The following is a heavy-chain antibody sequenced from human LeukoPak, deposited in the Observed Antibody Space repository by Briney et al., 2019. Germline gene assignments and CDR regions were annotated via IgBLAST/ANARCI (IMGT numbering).Heavy chain of an antibody. V-gene: IGHV3-74*01. D-gene: IGHD2/OR15-2a*01. Sequence: GGSLRLSCAASGNYWMHWVRQAPGKGLVWVSHINSDGSWTGYADSVKGRFTISKDNAKNTVPLQMNNLRAEDTAVYYCVTSYETYWGRGTLVTVSS. CDR1: GNYW. CDR2: INSDGSWT. CDR3: VTSYETY. J-gene: IGHJ4*02.